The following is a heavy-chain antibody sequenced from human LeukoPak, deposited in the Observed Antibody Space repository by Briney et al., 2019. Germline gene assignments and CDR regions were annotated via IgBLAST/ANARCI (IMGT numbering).Heavy chain of an antibody. CDR1: GFTFSTYS. CDR2: ISSSSSTM. CDR3: ARVRVGAYDFEY. V-gene: IGHV3-48*01. D-gene: IGHD3-10*01. Sequence: GGSLRLSCAASGFTFSTYSMNWVRQAPGTGLEWVSYISSSSSTMYYADSVKGRFTISRDNAKNSLYLQMNSLRAEDTAVYYCARVRVGAYDFEYWGQGALVTVSS. J-gene: IGHJ4*02.